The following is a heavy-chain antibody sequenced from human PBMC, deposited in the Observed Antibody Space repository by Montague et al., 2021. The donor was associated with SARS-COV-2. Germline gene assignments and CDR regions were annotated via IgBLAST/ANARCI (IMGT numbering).Heavy chain of an antibody. CDR2: ISGDGGST. Sequence: SLRLSCAASGFTFDDYAMHWVRQAPGKGLEWVSLISGDGGSTYYADSVKGRFTISRDNSKNSLYLQMNSLRTEDTALYYCAKDHGYSSSWCDLETYGMDVWGQGTTVTVSS. D-gene: IGHD6-13*01. CDR1: GFTFDDYA. CDR3: AKDHGYSSSWCDLETYGMDV. J-gene: IGHJ6*02. V-gene: IGHV3-43*02.